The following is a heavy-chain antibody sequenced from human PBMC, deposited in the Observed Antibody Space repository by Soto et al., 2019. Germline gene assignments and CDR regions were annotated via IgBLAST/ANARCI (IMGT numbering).Heavy chain of an antibody. CDR2: ISSSSSYI. J-gene: IGHJ4*02. CDR3: AREGAASAVTTAGNDY. V-gene: IGHV3-21*01. Sequence: EVQLVESGGGLVKPGGSLRLSCAASGFTFSSYSMNWVRQAPGKGLEWVSSISSSSSYIYYADSVKGRFTISRDNAKNCSLQQMNSLRAEDTAVYYCAREGAASAVTTAGNDYWGQGTLVTVSS. D-gene: IGHD4-17*01. CDR1: GFTFSSYS.